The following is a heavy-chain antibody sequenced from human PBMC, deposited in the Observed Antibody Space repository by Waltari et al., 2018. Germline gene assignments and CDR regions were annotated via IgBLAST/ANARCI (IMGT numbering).Heavy chain of an antibody. CDR1: GFTVSSNY. CDR3: AREGGVVHAFDI. D-gene: IGHD2-15*01. Sequence: EVQLVESGGGLIQPGGSLRLSCAASGFTVSSNYMSWVRTAPGKGLELVSVIYSGGSTYDADAGKGRFTISRENSKNTLYLQMNSRRAEDTAVYYCAREGGVVHAFDIWGQGTMVTVSS. J-gene: IGHJ3*02. CDR2: IYSGGST. V-gene: IGHV3-53*01.